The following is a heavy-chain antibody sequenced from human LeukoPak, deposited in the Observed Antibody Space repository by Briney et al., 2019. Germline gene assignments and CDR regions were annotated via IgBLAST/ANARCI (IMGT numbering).Heavy chain of an antibody. D-gene: IGHD3-22*01. CDR3: ERADYDSSGYYFDD. Sequence: ASVKVSCKASGYTFTSYYMHSVRQAPAQGLEWMGIINPSGGIISYAQKFQDKVNMTRDTSTSTVYIELSSLNSEETAVYYCERADYDSSGYYFDDWGQGTLVTVSS. J-gene: IGHJ4*02. CDR1: GYTFTSYY. CDR2: INPSGGII. V-gene: IGHV1-46*01.